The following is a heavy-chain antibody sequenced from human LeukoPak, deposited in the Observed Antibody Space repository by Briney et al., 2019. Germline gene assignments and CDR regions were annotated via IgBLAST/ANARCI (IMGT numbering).Heavy chain of an antibody. V-gene: IGHV3-20*04. CDR1: GFTFDDYG. D-gene: IGHD3-22*01. CDR2: INWNGGST. J-gene: IGHJ4*02. CDR3: ARDPPTSYYDSSGYHHPLDY. Sequence: GGSLRLSCAASGFTFDDYGMSWVRQAPGKGLEWVSGINWNGGSTGYADSVKGRFTISRDNAKNSLYLQMNSLRAEDTAVYYCARDPPTSYYDSSGYHHPLDYWGQGTLVTVSS.